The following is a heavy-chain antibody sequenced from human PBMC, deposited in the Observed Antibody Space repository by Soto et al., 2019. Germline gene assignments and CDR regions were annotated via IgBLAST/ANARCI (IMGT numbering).Heavy chain of an antibody. D-gene: IGHD3-10*01. Sequence: ASVKVSCKASGYTFTSHGITWVRQAPGQGLEWMGWISAYKGRTDYAQRVQGRVTMTTDTSTSTAYMELRSLRSDYTAVYYCARGVINDAFDIWGQGTMVTVSS. CDR1: GYTFTSHG. CDR3: ARGVINDAFDI. CDR2: ISAYKGRT. J-gene: IGHJ3*02. V-gene: IGHV1-18*01.